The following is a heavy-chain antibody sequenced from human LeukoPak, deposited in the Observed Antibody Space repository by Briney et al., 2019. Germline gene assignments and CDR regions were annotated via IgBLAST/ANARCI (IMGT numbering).Heavy chain of an antibody. D-gene: IGHD3-22*01. CDR3: AKVPDSSGYFNNYYMDV. Sequence: GGSLRLSCAASGFTFSSNAMSWVRQAPGKGLEWVSGISGSGGSTYYADSVKGRFTISRVNSKNTLYLQMASLRAEDTAVYYCAKVPDSSGYFNNYYMDVWGKGTTVTVSS. J-gene: IGHJ6*03. CDR2: ISGSGGST. V-gene: IGHV3-23*01. CDR1: GFTFSSNA.